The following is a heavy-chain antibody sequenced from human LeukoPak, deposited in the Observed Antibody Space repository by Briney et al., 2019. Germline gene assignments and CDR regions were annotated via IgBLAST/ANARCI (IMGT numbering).Heavy chain of an antibody. D-gene: IGHD2-2*01. CDR3: AGVSSIVVVPAAIDL. Sequence: SQTLSLTCTVSGGSISSGSYYWSWIRQPAGKGLEWIGHIYTSGSTNYNPSLKSRVTVSVDTSKNQFSLKLSSVTAADTAVYYYAGVSSIVVVPAAIDLWGRGTLVTVSS. CDR1: GGSISSGSYY. V-gene: IGHV4-61*09. CDR2: IYTSGST. J-gene: IGHJ2*01.